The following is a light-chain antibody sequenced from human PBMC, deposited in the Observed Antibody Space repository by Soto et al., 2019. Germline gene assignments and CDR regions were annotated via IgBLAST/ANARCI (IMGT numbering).Light chain of an antibody. J-gene: IGLJ1*01. V-gene: IGLV2-14*01. CDR3: QSYDNSLSVYV. CDR1: SSDIGGYNY. CDR2: GVT. Sequence: QSALTQPASVSESPGQSITISCAGTSSDIGGYNYVSWYQQHPDKAPKPMIYGVTNRPSGVSDRFSGSKSGNTASLTISGLQAEDEADYYCQSYDNSLSVYVFGTGTKVTV.